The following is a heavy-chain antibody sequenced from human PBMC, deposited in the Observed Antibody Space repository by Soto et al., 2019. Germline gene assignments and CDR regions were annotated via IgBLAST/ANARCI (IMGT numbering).Heavy chain of an antibody. J-gene: IGHJ4*02. D-gene: IGHD5-12*01. CDR2: ISDSGST. V-gene: IGHV4-59*01. CDR1: GGSLDDFY. CDR3: ARDGYNSYYFDF. Sequence: SETLSLTCTVSGGSLDDFYWSWIRQPPGKAPEWIAYISDSGSTNYNPSLRSRVTISVDASNNQFSLKLTSVTAADTAVYYCARDGYNSYYFDFWGQGTLVTVSS.